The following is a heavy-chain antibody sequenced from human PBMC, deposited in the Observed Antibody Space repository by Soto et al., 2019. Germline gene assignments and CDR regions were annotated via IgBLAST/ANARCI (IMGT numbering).Heavy chain of an antibody. CDR3: ARARGSLRFLEWHYYFDY. CDR1: GYTFTSYC. V-gene: IGHV1-18*01. D-gene: IGHD3-3*01. CDR2: ISAYNGNT. Sequence: ASVKVSFKASGYTFTSYCISWVRQAPGQGLEWMGWISAYNGNTNYAQKLQGRVTMTTDTSTSTAYMELRSLRSDDTAVYYCARARGSLRFLEWHYYFDYWGQGTLVTVSS. J-gene: IGHJ4*02.